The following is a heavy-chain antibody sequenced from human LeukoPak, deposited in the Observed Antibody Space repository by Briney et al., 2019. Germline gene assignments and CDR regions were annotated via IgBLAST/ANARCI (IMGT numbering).Heavy chain of an antibody. J-gene: IGHJ4*02. CDR3: ARSHGSGSYYNLNDY. V-gene: IGHV4-59*01. CDR1: GGFISSYY. D-gene: IGHD3-10*01. Sequence: SETLSLTCTVSGGFISSYYWSWIRQPPGKGLEWIGYIYYSGSTNYNPSLRSRVTISVDTSKNQFSLKLSSVTAADTAVYYCARSHGSGSYYNLNDYWGQGALVTVSS. CDR2: IYYSGST.